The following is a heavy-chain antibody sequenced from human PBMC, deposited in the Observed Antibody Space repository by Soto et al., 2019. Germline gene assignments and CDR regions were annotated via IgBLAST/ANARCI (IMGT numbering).Heavy chain of an antibody. J-gene: IGHJ6*02. CDR3: ASSGKGYCSGGSCYSRPGKYYYYYYGMDV. V-gene: IGHV5-51*01. CDR2: IYPGDSDT. D-gene: IGHD2-15*01. Sequence: GESLKISCKGSGYIFTSYWIGWVLQMPGKGLEWMGIIYPGDSDTRYSPSFQGQVTISADKSISTAYLQWSSLKASDTAMYYCASSGKGYCSGGSCYSRPGKYYYYYYGMDVWGQGTTVTVSS. CDR1: GYIFTSYW.